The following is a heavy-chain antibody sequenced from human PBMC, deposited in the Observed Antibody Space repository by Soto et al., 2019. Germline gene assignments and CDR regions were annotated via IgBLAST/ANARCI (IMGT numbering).Heavy chain of an antibody. D-gene: IGHD1-20*01. CDR2: MYSGGNP. J-gene: IGHJ5*02. V-gene: IGHV3-53*01. CDR1: GFNVAGNY. CDR3: ARGLHNPGWYSYNWFDP. Sequence: EVQVVESGGGLIQPGGSLRLSCAASGFNVAGNYMSWVRQAPGKGLEWVSTMYSGGNPYYADSVRGRFIISTDNTNNTLYLQMNSLKTEDTAVDHCARGLHNPGWYSYNWFDPWGQGTLVTVSS.